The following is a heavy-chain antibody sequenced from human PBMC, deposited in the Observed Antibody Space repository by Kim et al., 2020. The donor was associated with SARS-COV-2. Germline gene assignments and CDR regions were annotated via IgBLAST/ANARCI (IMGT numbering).Heavy chain of an antibody. Sequence: GGSLRLSCVTSGLTVRTSYLHWIRQTPGKGLEWVSVIYSSGDTFYGNSVKGRFDISRDISKNTLYLQMNNLTGDDTGVYFCARDLTINDAFDIWGRGTMVTVPS. CDR1: GLTVRTSY. D-gene: IGHD3-3*01. CDR2: IYSSGDT. J-gene: IGHJ3*02. CDR3: ARDLTINDAFDI. V-gene: IGHV3-53*01.